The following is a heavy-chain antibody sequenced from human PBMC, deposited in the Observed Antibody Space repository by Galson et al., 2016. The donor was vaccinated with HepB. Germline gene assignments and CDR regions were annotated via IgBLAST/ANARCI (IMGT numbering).Heavy chain of an antibody. D-gene: IGHD1-14*01. CDR1: GGSISVYS. CDR3: ACHHAGWFDP. V-gene: IGHV4-59*01. J-gene: IGHJ5*02. CDR2: IYYNVRT. Sequence: SETLSLTCTVSGGSISVYSWSWIRQPPGKRLEWIGYIYYNVRTNYNPSLKSRVTMSGDMSKNQISLNLRSVTAADTAIYYCACHHAGWFDPWGQGTLVTVSS.